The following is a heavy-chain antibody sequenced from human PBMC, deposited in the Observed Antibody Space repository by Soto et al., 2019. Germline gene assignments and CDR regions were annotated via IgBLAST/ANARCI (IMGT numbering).Heavy chain of an antibody. J-gene: IGHJ6*02. D-gene: IGHD1-26*01. CDR1: GFTFSSYA. CDR2: ISGGGGST. CDR3: AKVSLGATTITDYYYYGLDV. V-gene: IGHV3-23*01. Sequence: EVQLLESGGGLVQPGGSLRLSCAASGFTFSSYAMSWVRQAPGKGLEWVSAISGGGGSTYYADSVKGRVTISRDNSKNTLYVHMNSLRAEDTAVYYCAKVSLGATTITDYYYYGLDVWGQGTTVTVSS.